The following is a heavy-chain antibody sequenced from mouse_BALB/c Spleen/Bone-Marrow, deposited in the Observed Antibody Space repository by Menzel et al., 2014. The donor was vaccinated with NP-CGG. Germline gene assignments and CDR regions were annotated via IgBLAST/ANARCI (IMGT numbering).Heavy chain of an antibody. CDR3: ARRGNYDAMDY. CDR2: ISTYYGDA. J-gene: IGHJ4*01. Sequence: QVQLQQSGAELVRLGVSVKISCKGSGYTFTDYAMHWVKQSHAKSLEWIGVISTYYGDASYNQKFKGKATMTVDKSSSTAYMELARLTSEDSAIYYCARRGNYDAMDYWGQGTSVTVSS. CDR1: GYTFTDYA. D-gene: IGHD2-1*01. V-gene: IGHV1S137*01.